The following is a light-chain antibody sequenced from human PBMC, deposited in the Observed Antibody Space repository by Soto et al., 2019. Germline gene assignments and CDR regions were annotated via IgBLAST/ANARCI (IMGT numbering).Light chain of an antibody. CDR2: GAS. V-gene: IGKV1-5*01. Sequence: DINMTQSPSTLSASVGDRVTITCRASQSIDVWLAWYQQKLGKAPRLLIYGASSLQSGVPSRFSGRGSGTEFPLSNSSPQAEDFANYFFHQFNSQSPDTFGQGTKLEIK. CDR3: HQFNSQSPDT. CDR1: QSIDVW. J-gene: IGKJ2*01.